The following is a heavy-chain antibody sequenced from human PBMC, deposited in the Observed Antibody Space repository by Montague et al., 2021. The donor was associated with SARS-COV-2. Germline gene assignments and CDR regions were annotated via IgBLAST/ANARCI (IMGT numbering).Heavy chain of an antibody. CDR3: ARGEGVMVYVYGMDV. CDR2: IYYSGST. D-gene: IGHD2-8*01. CDR1: GGSISSGCYY. Sequence: TLSLTCTVSGGSISSGCYYWSWIRQHPGKGLEWIGYIYYSGSTNYNPSLKSRLTISVDTSKNQFSLKLISVTAADTAVYYCARGEGVMVYVYGMDVWGQGTTVTVSS. J-gene: IGHJ6*02. V-gene: IGHV4-31*03.